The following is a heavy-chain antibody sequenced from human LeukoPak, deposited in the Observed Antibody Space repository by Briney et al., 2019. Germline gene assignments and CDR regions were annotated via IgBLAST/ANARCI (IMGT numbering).Heavy chain of an antibody. J-gene: IGHJ6*03. D-gene: IGHD3-16*01. V-gene: IGHV3-66*01. CDR1: EFSVGSNY. CDR2: IYSGGST. Sequence: PGGSLRLSCAASEFSVGSNYMSWVRQAPGKGLEWVSLIYSGGSTNYADSVKGRFTISRDSSKNTLCLQMNSLRAEDTAVYYCARDRYALNYYYYYMDVWGKGTTVTVSS. CDR3: ARDRYALNYYYYYMDV.